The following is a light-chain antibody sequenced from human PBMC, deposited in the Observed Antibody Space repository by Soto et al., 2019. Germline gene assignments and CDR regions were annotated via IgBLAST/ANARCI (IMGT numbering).Light chain of an antibody. CDR2: WAS. CDR3: QQYYSTRFT. Sequence: DIVMTQSPDSLAVSLGERATINCKSSQSVLYSSNNKNYLAWYQQKPGQPPKLLIYWASTRESGVPDRFSGSGSGTEFTLTISSLQAEDVAVYYCQQYYSTRFTFGPGTKVDIK. J-gene: IGKJ3*01. V-gene: IGKV4-1*01. CDR1: QSVLYSSNNKNY.